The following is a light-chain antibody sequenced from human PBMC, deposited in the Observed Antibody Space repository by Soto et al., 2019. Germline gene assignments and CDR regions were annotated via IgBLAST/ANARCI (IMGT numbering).Light chain of an antibody. J-gene: IGLJ2*01. CDR3: SSYTSSITPVV. CDR2: EVS. V-gene: IGLV2-14*01. CDR1: SSDVGGYNY. Sequence: QSVLTQPASVSGSPGQSITIFCTGTSSDVGGYNYVSWYQQHPGKAPKLMIYEVSNRPSGVSNRFSGSKSGNTASLTISGLQAEDEADYYCSSYTSSITPVVFGGGTKLTVL.